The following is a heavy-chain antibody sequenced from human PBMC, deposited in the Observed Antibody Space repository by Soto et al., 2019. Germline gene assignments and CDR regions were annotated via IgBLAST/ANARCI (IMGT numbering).Heavy chain of an antibody. CDR3: ARGLRPTTVTPYYFDY. CDR1: GFTFSSYS. V-gene: IGHV3-21*01. CDR2: ISSSSSYI. J-gene: IGHJ4*02. Sequence: EVQLVESGGGLVKPGGSLRLSCAASGFTFSSYSMNWVRQAPGKGLEWVSSISSSSSYIYYADSVKGRFTISRDNAKNSLYLQMNSLRAEDTAVYYCARGLRPTTVTPYYFDYWGQGTLVTVSS. D-gene: IGHD4-17*01.